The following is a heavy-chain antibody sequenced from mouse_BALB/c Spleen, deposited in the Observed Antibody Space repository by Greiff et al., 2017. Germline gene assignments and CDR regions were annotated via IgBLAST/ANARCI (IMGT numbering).Heavy chain of an antibody. CDR1: GYAFSSYW. CDR2: IYPGDGDT. J-gene: IGHJ4*01. D-gene: IGHD2-1*01. CDR3: ARGVTHY. Sequence: QVQLKESGAELVRPGSSVKISCKASGYAFSSYWMNWVKQRPGQGLEWIGQIYPGDGDTNYNGKFKGKATLTADKSSSTAYMQLSSLTSEDSAVYFCARGVTHYWGQGTSVTVSS. V-gene: IGHV1-80*01.